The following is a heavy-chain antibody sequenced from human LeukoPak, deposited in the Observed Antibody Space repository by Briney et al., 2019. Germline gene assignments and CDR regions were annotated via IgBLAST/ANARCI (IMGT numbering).Heavy chain of an antibody. CDR1: GGSISSSYSY. V-gene: IGHV4-39*07. CDR3: ARDAVAAAGTWDY. D-gene: IGHD6-13*01. Sequence: PSETLSLTCTVSGGSISSSYSYWGWIRQPPGKGLEWIGNIYYSGSTYYNPSLKSRVTISVDTSKNQFSLKLSSVSAADTAVYYCARDAVAAAGTWDYWGQGTLVTVSS. CDR2: IYYSGST. J-gene: IGHJ4*02.